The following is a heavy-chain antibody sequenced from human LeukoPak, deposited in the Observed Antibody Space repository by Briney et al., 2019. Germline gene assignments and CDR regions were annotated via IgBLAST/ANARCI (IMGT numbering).Heavy chain of an antibody. D-gene: IGHD2-2*01. J-gene: IGHJ4*02. V-gene: IGHV1-18*01. CDR2: ISAYNGNT. CDR1: GYTFTSYG. Sequence: ASVKVSCKASGYTFTSYGISWVRQAPGQGLEWMGWISAYNGNTNYAQKLQGRVTMTTDTSTSTAYMELRSLRSDDTAVYYCARYCSSTSCHQYFDYWGQGTLVTVSS. CDR3: ARYCSSTSCHQYFDY.